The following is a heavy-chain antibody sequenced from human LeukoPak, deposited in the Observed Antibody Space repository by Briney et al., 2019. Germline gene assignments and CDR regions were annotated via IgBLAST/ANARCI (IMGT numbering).Heavy chain of an antibody. Sequence: PGGSLRLSCAASGFTFSSYSMNWVRQAPGKGLEWVANIKQDGSEKYYVDSVKGRFTISRDNAKNSLYLQMNSLRAEDTAVYYCARGAGSGTRYYYMDVWGKGTTVTVSS. CDR2: IKQDGSEK. CDR3: ARGAGSGTRYYYMDV. J-gene: IGHJ6*03. V-gene: IGHV3-7*01. D-gene: IGHD3-10*01. CDR1: GFTFSSYS.